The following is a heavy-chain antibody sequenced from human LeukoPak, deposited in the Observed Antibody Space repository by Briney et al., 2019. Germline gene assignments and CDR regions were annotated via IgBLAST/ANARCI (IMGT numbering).Heavy chain of an antibody. V-gene: IGHV4-34*01. Sequence: SETLSLTCGVSGMFFNFYSWTWIRQPPGGGLECSGGSNPSGDTNYSPSLKSRATISVDTSKNQFSLKLNSVTVADTAVYYCARGNPTITMAWGNAFDIWGRGTMVTVSS. J-gene: IGHJ3*02. CDR3: ARGNPTITMAWGNAFDI. D-gene: IGHD3-10*01. CDR1: GMFFNFYS. CDR2: SNPSGDT.